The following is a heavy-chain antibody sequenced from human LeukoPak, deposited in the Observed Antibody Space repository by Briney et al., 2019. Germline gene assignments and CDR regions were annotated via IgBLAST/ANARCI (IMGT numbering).Heavy chain of an antibody. V-gene: IGHV1-2*06. J-gene: IGHJ4*02. Sequence: ASVKVSCKASGYTFTDYFIHWVRQAPGQGLEWMGRTNPKSGSTNYAQNFQGRVTMTTDTSITSAYMELSRLTSDDTAVYFCARLLTDFDCWGQGSLVTVSS. CDR1: GYTFTDYF. CDR3: ARLLTDFDC. D-gene: IGHD4/OR15-4a*01. CDR2: TNPKSGST.